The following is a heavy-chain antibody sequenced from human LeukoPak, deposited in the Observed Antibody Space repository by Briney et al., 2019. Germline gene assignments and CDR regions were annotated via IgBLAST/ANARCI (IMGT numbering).Heavy chain of an antibody. CDR1: GGSISSYY. V-gene: IGHV4-59*08. J-gene: IGHJ4*02. CDR2: IYYSGST. Sequence: KASETPSPTRTVPGGSISSYYWGWVRQPPGEGLGWIGYIYYSGSTNYNPSLKSRVTISVDTSKNQFSLKLSSVTAADTAVYYCARTYSGRSYYFDCWGQGTLVTVSS. D-gene: IGHD1-26*01. CDR3: ARTYSGRSYYFDC.